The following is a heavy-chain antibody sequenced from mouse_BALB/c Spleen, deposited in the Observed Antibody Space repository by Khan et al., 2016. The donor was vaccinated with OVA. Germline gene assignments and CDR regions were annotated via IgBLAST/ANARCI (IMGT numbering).Heavy chain of an antibody. Sequence: QVQLQQSGAELARPGASVKMSCKASGYTFTSNTMHWIRQRPGQGLEWIGYINPSSDYNNFNQKFKDEATLTADKSSSTAYMQLSRLTSEDSAVYYCARRTTVYARDYWGQGTSVTVSS. V-gene: IGHV1-4*01. CDR2: INPSSDYN. CDR3: ARRTTVYARDY. J-gene: IGHJ4*01. CDR1: GYTFTSNT. D-gene: IGHD1-1*01.